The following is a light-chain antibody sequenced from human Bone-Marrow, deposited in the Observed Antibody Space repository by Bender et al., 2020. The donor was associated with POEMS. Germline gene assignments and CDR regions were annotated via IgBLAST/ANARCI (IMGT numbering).Light chain of an antibody. CDR1: SSNIGAHA. CDR3: AVWDDSLNGWV. J-gene: IGLJ3*02. V-gene: IGLV1-44*01. CDR2: TND. Sequence: QSVLTQPPSASGTPGQRVTISCSGGSSNIGAHAVNWYQHLPGTAPKLLMYTNDQRPSGVPDRFSGSKSGTSASLAISGLQSEDEADYYCAVWDDSLNGWVFGGGTKLTVL.